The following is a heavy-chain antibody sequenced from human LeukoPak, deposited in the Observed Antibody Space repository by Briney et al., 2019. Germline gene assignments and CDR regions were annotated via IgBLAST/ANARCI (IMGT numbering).Heavy chain of an antibody. J-gene: IGHJ6*03. CDR3: ARTEYYDFWSGSPMDV. CDR2: ISYDGSNK. V-gene: IGHV3-30-3*01. Sequence: GGSLRLSCAASGFTFSSYAMHWVRQAPGKGLEWVAVISYDGSNKYYADSVKGRFTISRDNSKNTLYLQMNSLRAEDTAVYYCARTEYYDFWSGSPMDVWGKGTTVTVSS. D-gene: IGHD3-3*01. CDR1: GFTFSSYA.